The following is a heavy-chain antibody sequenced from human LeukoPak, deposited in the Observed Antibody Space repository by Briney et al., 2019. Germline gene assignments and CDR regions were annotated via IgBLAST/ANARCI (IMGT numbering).Heavy chain of an antibody. CDR2: IKEDGSEE. D-gene: IGHD3-10*01. CDR1: GFTFSNYW. V-gene: IGHV3-7*05. CDR3: ARGSTMVSDY. J-gene: IGHJ4*02. Sequence: PGGSLRLSCAASGFTFSNYWLSWVRQAPGKGLEWVANIKEDGSEEYYVDSVKGRFTISRDNAKKSLYLQMNSLRAEDTALYYCARGSTMVSDYWGQGTLVTVSS.